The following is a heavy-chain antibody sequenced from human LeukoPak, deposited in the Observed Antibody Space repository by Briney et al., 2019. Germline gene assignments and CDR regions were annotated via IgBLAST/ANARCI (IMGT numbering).Heavy chain of an antibody. V-gene: IGHV3-74*01. CDR1: GFSFSTSW. CDR2: ISNDASDT. CDR3: AKNGLRFLEWLSSFDY. J-gene: IGHJ4*02. Sequence: GGSLRLSCAASGFSFSTSWMHWVRQGPGKGLVWVSRISNDASDTIYADSVKGRFTISRDNAKNTLYLQMNSLRAEDTAVYYCAKNGLRFLEWLSSFDYWGQGTLVTVSS. D-gene: IGHD3-3*01.